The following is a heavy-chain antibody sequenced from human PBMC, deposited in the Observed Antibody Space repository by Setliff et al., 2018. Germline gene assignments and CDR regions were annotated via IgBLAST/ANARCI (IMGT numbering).Heavy chain of an antibody. V-gene: IGHV4-59*01. CDR1: DGSLSTYY. J-gene: IGHJ4*02. CDR3: ARGGTFRYFDF. Sequence: PSETLSLTCTVSDGSLSTYYWSWIRQPPGKGLEFIGYVYYSGTANYSPSHRRRLTISVDTSKNQFSLKLRSVTAADTAVYYCARGGTFRYFDFWGQGAQVTVSS. CDR2: VYYSGTA. D-gene: IGHD5-12*01.